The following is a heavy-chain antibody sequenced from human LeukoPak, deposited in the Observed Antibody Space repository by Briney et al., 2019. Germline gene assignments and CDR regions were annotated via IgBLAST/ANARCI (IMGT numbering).Heavy chain of an antibody. Sequence: ASETLSLTCTVSGGSISSYYWSWIRQPPGKGLEWIGYIYYSGSTNYNPSLKSRVTISVDTSKNQFSLKLSSVTAADTAVYYCARGGGGYSSSFRRRWFDPWGQGTLVTVSS. J-gene: IGHJ5*02. CDR1: GGSISSYY. V-gene: IGHV4-59*12. CDR3: ARGGGGYSSSFRRRWFDP. D-gene: IGHD6-13*01. CDR2: IYYSGST.